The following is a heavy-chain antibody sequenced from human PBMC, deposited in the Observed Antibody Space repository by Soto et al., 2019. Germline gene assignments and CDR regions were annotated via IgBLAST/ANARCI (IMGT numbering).Heavy chain of an antibody. CDR1: SASIISEQR. D-gene: IGHD6-19*01. V-gene: IGHV4-4*02. CDR3: ARSFGWYAIDQ. Sequence: QMQLQESGPGLVKPSETLSLTCAVSSASIISEQRWSWVRQPPGKGLEWIREIHHNGSTNSNPSLRSRVTMSVDKSKNQFSLNLISVTAADTAVYYCARSFGWYAIDQWGQGTLVIVSS. J-gene: IGHJ4*02. CDR2: IHHNGST.